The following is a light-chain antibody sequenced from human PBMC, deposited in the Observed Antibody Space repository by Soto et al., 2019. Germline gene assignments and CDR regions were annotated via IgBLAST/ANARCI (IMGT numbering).Light chain of an antibody. J-gene: IGKJ1*01. Sequence: EIVMTPSPATLSVSPGGRATLSCRASQSISDTLAWYQQKPGQAPRLLIHGASTRAPGFPARFSGSGSGTDFTLTISSLQSEDFAVYYCQQYNNWPWMFDQGTKVDIK. CDR3: QQYNNWPWM. V-gene: IGKV3-15*01. CDR1: QSISDT. CDR2: GAS.